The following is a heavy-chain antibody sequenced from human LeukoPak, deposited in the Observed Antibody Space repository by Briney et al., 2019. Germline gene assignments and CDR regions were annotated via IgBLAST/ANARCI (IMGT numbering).Heavy chain of an antibody. V-gene: IGHV3-64*01. J-gene: IGHJ4*02. CDR1: GFTFSSYA. CDR3: ARTYGPGDY. D-gene: IGHD3-10*01. CDR2: ISSNGGST. Sequence: GGSLRLSCAASGFTFSSYAMHWVRQAPGKGLEYVSAISSNGGSTYYANSVKGRFTISRDNSKNTLYLQMGSLRAEDMAVYYCARTYGPGDYWGQGTLVTVSP.